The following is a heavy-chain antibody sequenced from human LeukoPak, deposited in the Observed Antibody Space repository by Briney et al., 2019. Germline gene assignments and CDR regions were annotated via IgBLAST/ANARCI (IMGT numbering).Heavy chain of an antibody. Sequence: SETLSLTCTVSGGSLSSYYWSWIRQPPGKGLEWIGYIYYSGSAKYNPSLKSRVTISVDTSKNQFSLKLSSVTAGDTAEYYCARAPGIAAAGTHFDFWGQGTLVTVSS. V-gene: IGHV4-59*01. CDR1: GGSLSSYY. CDR3: ARAPGIAAAGTHFDF. D-gene: IGHD6-13*01. J-gene: IGHJ4*02. CDR2: IYYSGSA.